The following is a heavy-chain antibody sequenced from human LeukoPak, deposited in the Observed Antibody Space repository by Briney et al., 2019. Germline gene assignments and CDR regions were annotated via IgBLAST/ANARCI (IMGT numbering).Heavy chain of an antibody. CDR2: ICNSGNT. CDR1: GGSTSSGAYY. CDR3: ARGDYHGSGSYYASDYYGLDV. V-gene: IGHV4-31*03. J-gene: IGHJ6*02. D-gene: IGHD3-10*01. Sequence: PTETLSLTCSVSGGSTSSGAYYWNWIRQHPGKGLEWIGYICNSGNTYYNPSLKSRVAISVDTSRNQVSLKVNSVTAADTAVYYCARGDYHGSGSYYASDYYGLDVWGQGTSVTVSS.